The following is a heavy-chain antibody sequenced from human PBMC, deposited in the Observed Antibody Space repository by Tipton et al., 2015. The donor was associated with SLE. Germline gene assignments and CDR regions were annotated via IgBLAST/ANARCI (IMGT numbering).Heavy chain of an antibody. Sequence: SLRLSCAAPGFSFRSYAMYWVRQAPGKGLEYVSVISSNGRITYYADSVKGRFSISRDNNKNTLYLQMDSLRAEDMAVYYCAKDGGSHRFDYWGQGTLVTVSS. V-gene: IGHV3-64*02. D-gene: IGHD1-26*01. CDR1: GFSFRSYA. CDR2: ISSNGRIT. J-gene: IGHJ4*02. CDR3: AKDGGSHRFDY.